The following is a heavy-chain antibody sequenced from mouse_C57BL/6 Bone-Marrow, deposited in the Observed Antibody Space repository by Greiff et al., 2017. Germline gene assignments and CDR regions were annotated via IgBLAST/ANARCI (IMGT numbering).Heavy chain of an antibody. CDR3: TTGNFDY. V-gene: IGHV14-4*01. CDR1: GFNIKDDY. Sequence: DVQLQESGAELVRPGASVKLSCTASGFNIKDDYMHWVKQRPEQGLEWIGWIDPENGDTEYASKFQGKATITADTSSNTAYLQLSSLTSEDTAVYYCTTGNFDYWGQGTTRTVSS. CDR2: IDPENGDT. J-gene: IGHJ2*01.